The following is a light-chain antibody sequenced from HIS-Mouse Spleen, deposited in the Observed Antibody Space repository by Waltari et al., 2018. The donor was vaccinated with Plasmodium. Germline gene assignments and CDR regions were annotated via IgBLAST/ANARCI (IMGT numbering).Light chain of an antibody. CDR3: QQYNSYWT. CDR1: QSISSW. Sequence: DIQMTQSPSTLSASVGDRVTITCRASQSISSWLAWYQQKPGKAPKLLIYKASSSESGVPSRFSGSGSVTEFTLTISSLQPDDFATYYCQQYNSYWTFGQGTKVEIK. J-gene: IGKJ1*01. CDR2: KAS. V-gene: IGKV1-5*03.